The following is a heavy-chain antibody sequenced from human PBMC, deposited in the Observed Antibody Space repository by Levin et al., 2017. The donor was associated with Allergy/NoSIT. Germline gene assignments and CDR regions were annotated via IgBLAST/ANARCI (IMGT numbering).Heavy chain of an antibody. V-gene: IGHV1-69*13. D-gene: IGHD3-22*01. CDR3: ARAQPPYYYDSSGYWGSGAFDI. CDR2: IIPIFGTA. Sequence: SVKVSCKASGGTFSSYAISWVRQAPGQGLEWMGGIIPIFGTANYAQKFQGRVTITADESTSTAYMELSSLRSEDTAVYYCARAQPPYYYDSSGYWGSGAFDIWGQGTMVTVSS. J-gene: IGHJ3*02. CDR1: GGTFSSYA.